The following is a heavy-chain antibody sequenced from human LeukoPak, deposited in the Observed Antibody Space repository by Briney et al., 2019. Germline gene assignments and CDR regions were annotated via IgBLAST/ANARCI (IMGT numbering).Heavy chain of an antibody. CDR3: AKSKVRGVRVFDY. Sequence: GGSLRPSCAASGFTFSSYGMHWVRQAPGKGLEWVAVISYDGSNKYYADSVKGRFTISRDNSKNTLYLQMNSLRAEDTAVYYCAKSKVRGVRVFDYWGQGTLVTVSS. V-gene: IGHV3-30*18. J-gene: IGHJ4*02. CDR2: ISYDGSNK. CDR1: GFTFSSYG. D-gene: IGHD3-10*01.